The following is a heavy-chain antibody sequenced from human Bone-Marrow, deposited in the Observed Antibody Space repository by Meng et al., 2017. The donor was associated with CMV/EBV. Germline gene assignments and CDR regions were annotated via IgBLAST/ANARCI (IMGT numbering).Heavy chain of an antibody. D-gene: IGHD2-2*02. CDR1: GFTFSSYS. CDR2: ISSSSSYI. J-gene: IGHJ4*02. Sequence: GESLKISCAASGFTFSSYSMNWVRQAPGKGLEWVSSISSSSSYIYYADSVKGRFTISRDNAKNSLYLQMNSLRAEDTAVYYCARGGCSSTSCDIDYWGQGTRVTVSS. CDR3: ARGGCSSTSCDIDY. V-gene: IGHV3-21*01.